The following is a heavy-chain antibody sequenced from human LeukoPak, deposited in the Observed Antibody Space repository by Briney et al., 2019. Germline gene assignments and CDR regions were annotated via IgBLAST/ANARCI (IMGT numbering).Heavy chain of an antibody. Sequence: GGSLRLSCAAAGFAFSPCAMHWVRQAPGKGLEWVSYISFSVNTKYYGDSVKGRFTISRDNAKTSLYLHMDSLRAEDTAVYYCARGAYSSGWAYFDHWGQGTLVTVSS. D-gene: IGHD6-19*01. CDR1: GFAFSPCA. CDR3: ARGAYSSGWAYFDH. J-gene: IGHJ4*02. CDR2: ISFSVNTK. V-gene: IGHV3-48*04.